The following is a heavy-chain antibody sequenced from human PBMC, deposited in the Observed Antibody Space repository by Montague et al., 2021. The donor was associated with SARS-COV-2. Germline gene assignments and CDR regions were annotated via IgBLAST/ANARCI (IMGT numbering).Heavy chain of an antibody. V-gene: IGHV4-39*01. CDR1: GASISSRSYY. D-gene: IGHD3-3*01. J-gene: IGHJ4*02. Sequence: SETLSLTCTVSGASISSRSYYWGWIRPRPGKGLEWIGFKYYSGSTYYNPTLKSRVTISGDTSKNQFSLKLSSVTAADTAVHYCATLRSSITIFGVVQGYYLDDWGQGTLVTVSS. CDR2: KYYSGST. CDR3: ATLRSSITIFGVVQGYYLDD.